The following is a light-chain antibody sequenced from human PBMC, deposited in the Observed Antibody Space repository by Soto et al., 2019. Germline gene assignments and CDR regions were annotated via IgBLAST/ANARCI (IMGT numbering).Light chain of an antibody. J-gene: IGLJ1*01. Sequence: QSLLSQPPSVSGAPGHRFTISCTGSSSNIGAGYDVHWYQQLPGTAPKLLIYGNSNRPSGVPDRFSGSKSGTSASLAITGLQAEDEADYYCQYSDRSLHVFGTGTKVTVL. CDR2: GNS. V-gene: IGLV1-40*01. CDR1: SSNIGAGYD. CDR3: QYSDRSLHV.